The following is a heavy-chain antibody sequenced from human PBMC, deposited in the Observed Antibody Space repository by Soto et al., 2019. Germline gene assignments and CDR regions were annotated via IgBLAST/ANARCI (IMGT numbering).Heavy chain of an antibody. J-gene: IGHJ6*02. CDR2: INAGNGNT. D-gene: IGHD6-13*01. V-gene: IGHV1-3*01. CDR1: GYTFTSYA. CDR3: ARGYLQNSWSFYYYYGMDV. Sequence: GASVKVSCKASGYTFTSYAMHWVRQAPGQRLEWMGWINAGNGNTKYSQKFQGRVTITRDTSASTAYMELSSLRSEDTAVYYCARGYLQNSWSFYYYYGMDVWGQGTTVTVSS.